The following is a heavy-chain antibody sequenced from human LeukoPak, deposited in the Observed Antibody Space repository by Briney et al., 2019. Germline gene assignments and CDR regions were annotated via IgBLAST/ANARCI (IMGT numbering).Heavy chain of an antibody. D-gene: IGHD2-2*01. V-gene: IGHV3-30*04. CDR1: GCTFSTYA. J-gene: IGHJ5*02. CDR2: VSFDGVNT. Sequence: PGRSLRLFCAASGCTFSTYAIHWVRQAPGKGLEWVAVVSFDGVNTFYADSVKGRFSISRDNSKNTLYLQMDSLRAEDSAVYYCAKVGTSSLRDWFDPWGQGTLVTVSS. CDR3: AKVGTSSLRDWFDP.